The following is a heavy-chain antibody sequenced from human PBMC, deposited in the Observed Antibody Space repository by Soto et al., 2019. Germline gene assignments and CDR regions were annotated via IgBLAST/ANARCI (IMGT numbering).Heavy chain of an antibody. V-gene: IGHV1-69*13. CDR3: ARKVILTGYPYYYYGMDV. CDR1: GGTFSSYA. CDR2: IIPIFGTA. Sequence: SVKVSCKASGGTFSSYAISWVRQAPGQGLEWMGGIIPIFGTANYAQKFQGRVTITADESTSTAYMELSSLRSEDTAVYYCARKVILTGYPYYYYGMDVWGQGTTVTVSS. D-gene: IGHD3-9*01. J-gene: IGHJ6*02.